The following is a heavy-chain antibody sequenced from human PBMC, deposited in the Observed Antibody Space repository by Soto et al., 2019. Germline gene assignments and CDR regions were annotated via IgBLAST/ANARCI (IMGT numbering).Heavy chain of an antibody. CDR2: ISAYDGNT. V-gene: IGHV1-18*01. J-gene: IGHJ6*03. CDR3: ARDVRAAAGPYYYYYMDV. Sequence: ASVKVSCKASGYTFTSYVISWVRQAPGQGLEWMGWISAYDGNTNYAQKQQGRVNMTTDTSTSTTKMKLMSLRSDDTAVYYCARDVRAAAGPYYYYYMDVWGKGTTVTVSS. D-gene: IGHD6-13*01. CDR1: GYTFTSYV.